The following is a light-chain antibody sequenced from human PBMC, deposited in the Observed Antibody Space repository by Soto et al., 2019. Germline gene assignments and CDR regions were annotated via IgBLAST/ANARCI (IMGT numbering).Light chain of an antibody. J-gene: IGLJ1*01. CDR2: EDS. V-gene: IGLV2-23*01. Sequence: QSALTQPASVSGSPGQSITISCTGTSSDVGSYNLVSWYQQYPGKAPKVMIYEDSKRPSGVSDRFSGSKSGNTASLTISGLQAEDEADYYCYSYAGNSYVFGTGTKVTVL. CDR3: YSYAGNSYV. CDR1: SSDVGSYNL.